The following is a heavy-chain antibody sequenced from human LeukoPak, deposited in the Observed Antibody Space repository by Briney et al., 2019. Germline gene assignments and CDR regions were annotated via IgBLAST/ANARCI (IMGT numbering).Heavy chain of an antibody. V-gene: IGHV1-3*03. Sequence: ASVKVSCKASGYTFTSYAMHWVRQAPGQRLEWMGWINAGNGNTKYSQEFQGRVTITRDTSASTAYMELSSLRPEDMAVYYCASSFGSGSYFDYWGQGTLVTVSS. J-gene: IGHJ4*02. CDR3: ASSFGSGSYFDY. D-gene: IGHD3-10*01. CDR1: GYTFTSYA. CDR2: INAGNGNT.